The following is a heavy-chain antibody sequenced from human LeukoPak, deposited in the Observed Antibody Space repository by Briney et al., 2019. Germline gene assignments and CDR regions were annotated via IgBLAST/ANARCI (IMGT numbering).Heavy chain of an antibody. CDR2: IGNRGENI. CDR3: AREVGTPQAFDI. J-gene: IGHJ3*02. CDR1: GFTFSDYY. D-gene: IGHD1-26*01. Sequence: GGSLRLSCAASGFTFSDYYMTWIRQAPGKGLEWVSYIGNRGENIYYADSVKGRFSISRDNDKNSLYLQMNSLKAEDTAIYYCAREVGTPQAFDIWGQGTMVTVSS. V-gene: IGHV3-11*04.